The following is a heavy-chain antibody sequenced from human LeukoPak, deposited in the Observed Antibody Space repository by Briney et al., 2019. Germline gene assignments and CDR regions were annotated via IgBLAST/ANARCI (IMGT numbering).Heavy chain of an antibody. Sequence: SVTVSCKASGGTXISYAISGVRQAPGQGLEWMGRIIPILGIANYAQKFQGRVTITADKSTSTAYMELSSLRSEDTAVYYCASMSVGATDHYYYYGMDVWGQGTTVTVSS. CDR1: GGTXISYA. V-gene: IGHV1-69*04. CDR2: IIPILGIA. D-gene: IGHD1-26*01. J-gene: IGHJ6*02. CDR3: ASMSVGATDHYYYYGMDV.